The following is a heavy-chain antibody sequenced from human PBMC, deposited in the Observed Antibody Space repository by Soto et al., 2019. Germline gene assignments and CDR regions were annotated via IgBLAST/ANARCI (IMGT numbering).Heavy chain of an antibody. CDR2: ISYDGSNK. D-gene: IGHD6-13*01. J-gene: IGHJ6*02. CDR1: GFTFSSYA. V-gene: IGHV3-30-3*01. Sequence: QVQLVESGGGVVQPGRSLRLSCAASGFTFSSYAMHWVRQAPGKGLEWVAVISYDGSNKYYADSVKGRFTISRDNSKNTLYLQRNSLRAEDTAVYYCARGGSSWYGLGYYYGMDVWGQGTTVTVSS. CDR3: ARGGSSWYGLGYYYGMDV.